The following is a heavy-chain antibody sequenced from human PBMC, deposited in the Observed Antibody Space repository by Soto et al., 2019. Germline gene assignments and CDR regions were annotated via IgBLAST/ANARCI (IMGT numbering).Heavy chain of an antibody. Sequence: ASVKVSCTASGYTFTSYGISWVRQAPGQGLEWMGWISAYNGNTNYAQKLQGRVTMTTDRSTSTAYMELRSLRTEDTAVYYCVLLGMAPYYFDYWGQGTLVTVSS. D-gene: IGHD1-20*01. CDR1: GYTFTSYG. V-gene: IGHV1-18*04. J-gene: IGHJ4*02. CDR2: ISAYNGNT. CDR3: VLLGMAPYYFDY.